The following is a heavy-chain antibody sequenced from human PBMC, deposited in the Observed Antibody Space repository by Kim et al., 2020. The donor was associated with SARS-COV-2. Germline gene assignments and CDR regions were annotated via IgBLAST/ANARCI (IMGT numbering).Heavy chain of an antibody. CDR1: GGTFSSYA. V-gene: IGHV1-69*13. CDR3: ARERYKSGSYYFDYYYGMDV. J-gene: IGHJ6*02. Sequence: SVKVSCKASGGTFSSYAISWVRQAPGQGLEWMGGIIPIFGTANYAQKFQGRVTITADESTSTAYMELSSLRSEDTAVYYCARERYKSGSYYFDYYYGMDVWGQGTTVTVSS. D-gene: IGHD1-26*01. CDR2: IIPIFGTA.